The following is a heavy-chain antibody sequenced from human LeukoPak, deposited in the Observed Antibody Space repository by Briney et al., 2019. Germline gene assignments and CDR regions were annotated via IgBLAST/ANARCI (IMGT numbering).Heavy chain of an antibody. CDR1: GYTFTSYG. D-gene: IGHD3-22*01. J-gene: IGHJ4*02. V-gene: IGHV1-18*01. Sequence: ASVKVSCKASGYTFTSYGISWVRQAPGQGLEWMGWISAYNGNTNYAQKPQGRVTMTTDTSTSTAYMELRSLRSDDTAVYYCASLPYDSSGYYPADWGQGTLVTVSS. CDR2: ISAYNGNT. CDR3: ASLPYDSSGYYPAD.